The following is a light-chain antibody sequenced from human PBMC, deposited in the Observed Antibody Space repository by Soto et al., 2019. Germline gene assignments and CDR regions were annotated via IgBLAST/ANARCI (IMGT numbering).Light chain of an antibody. J-gene: IGKJ4*01. CDR1: QSINRH. CDR2: DAS. Sequence: EIGFAPSPATLSFSPGAGAPVSCNASQSINRHLAWYRQKPGQAPRLLIYDASNRATGIPARFSGSGSGTDFTLTISSLEPEDFGVYYCQQRSNWPPVNFGGGTKVDIK. CDR3: QQRSNWPPVN. V-gene: IGKV3-11*01.